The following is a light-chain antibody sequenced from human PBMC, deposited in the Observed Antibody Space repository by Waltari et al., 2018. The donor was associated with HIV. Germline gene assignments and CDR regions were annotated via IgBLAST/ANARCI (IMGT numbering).Light chain of an antibody. V-gene: IGLV2-11*01. CDR1: STYVDTF. Sequence: QSALTQPHSVSGSPGQSLTISCTGTSTYVDTFVSWYQQHPSKAPKVSIFDVNKRPAGVPDRFSGSKSGNTASLTISGLQAEDEADYYCCSHAGNFIFVFGTGTKVTVL. CDR3: CSHAGNFIFV. J-gene: IGLJ1*01. CDR2: DVN.